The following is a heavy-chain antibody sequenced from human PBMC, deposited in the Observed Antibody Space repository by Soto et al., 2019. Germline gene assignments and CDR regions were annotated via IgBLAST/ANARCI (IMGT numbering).Heavy chain of an antibody. D-gene: IGHD4-17*01. CDR1: GFSLSTSGVG. CDR3: AHAMVTTTSFDN. J-gene: IGHJ4*02. V-gene: IGHV2-5*02. Sequence: QITLKESGPTLVKPTQTLTLTCTFSGFSLSTSGVGVGWIRQPPGKALEWLGIIYWDDDKRYSPSLKSRLSLTKDTSKNQVVLRMTNMDPVDTATYYCAHAMVTTTSFDNWGQGTLVIVSS. CDR2: IYWDDDK.